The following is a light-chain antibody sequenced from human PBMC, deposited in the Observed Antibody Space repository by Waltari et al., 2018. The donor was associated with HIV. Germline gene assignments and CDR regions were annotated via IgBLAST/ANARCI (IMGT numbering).Light chain of an antibody. V-gene: IGKV3-20*01. CDR1: QAVINNY. CDR2: GAS. Sequence: EIVLTQSPGSLSLSPGERATLSCRASQAVINNYLAWYQQKPGQAPRLLIYGASTRVTGIPDRFRGSVSGTDFTLTISRLEPEDFAVYYCQQYNSSPIYIFGPGTKVDLK. CDR3: QQYNSSPIYI. J-gene: IGKJ3*01.